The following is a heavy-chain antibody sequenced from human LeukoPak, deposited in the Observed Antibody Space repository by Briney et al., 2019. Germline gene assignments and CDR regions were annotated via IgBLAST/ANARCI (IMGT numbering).Heavy chain of an antibody. D-gene: IGHD6-6*01. CDR1: GYTFTGYY. Sequence: ASVKVSFKASGYTFTGYYMHWVRQAPGQGLERMGWINPKSGDTKYVQKFQGRVTMTRDTSISTAYTELRRLSSDDTAVYYCARGTSIAARRGSDWFDPWGQGTLVTVSS. J-gene: IGHJ5*02. V-gene: IGHV1-2*02. CDR3: ARGTSIAARRGSDWFDP. CDR2: INPKSGDT.